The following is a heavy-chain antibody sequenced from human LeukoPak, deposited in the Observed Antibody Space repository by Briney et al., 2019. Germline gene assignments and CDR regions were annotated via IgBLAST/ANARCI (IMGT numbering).Heavy chain of an antibody. CDR3: ARESYYDFWSGSPHNWFDP. CDR2: ISSSSSTI. V-gene: IGHV3-48*01. Sequence: GGSLRLSCAVSGFTFSSYSMNWVRQAPGKGLEWVSYISSSSSTIYYADSVKGRFTISRDNAKNSLYLQMNSLRAEDTAVYYCARESYYDFWSGSPHNWFDPWGQGTLVTVSS. D-gene: IGHD3-3*01. J-gene: IGHJ5*02. CDR1: GFTFSSYS.